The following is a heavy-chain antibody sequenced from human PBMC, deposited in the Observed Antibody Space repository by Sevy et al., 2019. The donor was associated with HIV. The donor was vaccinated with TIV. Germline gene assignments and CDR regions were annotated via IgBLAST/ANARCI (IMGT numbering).Heavy chain of an antibody. CDR2: TFYRSTWFV. CDR3: ARDGLTYGGLDV. CDR1: GDSVSSNSAA. D-gene: IGHD1-20*01. J-gene: IGHJ6*02. Sequence: SQTLSLTCVISGDSVSSNSAAWNWVRQSPSRGLEWLGRTFYRSTWFVDYAASVKSRIIISRDTSKNQVSLQLKSVTPEDTAMYFCARDGLTYGGLDVWGQGTTVTVSS. V-gene: IGHV6-1*01.